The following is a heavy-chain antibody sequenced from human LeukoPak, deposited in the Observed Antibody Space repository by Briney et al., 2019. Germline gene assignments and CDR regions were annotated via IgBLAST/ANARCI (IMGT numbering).Heavy chain of an antibody. D-gene: IGHD5-18*01. V-gene: IGHV4-39*07. J-gene: IGHJ6*03. CDR3: ARTTEGGYSYGSFYYYYMDV. Sequence: PSETLSLTCTVSGGSISSSSYYWGWIRQPPGKGLEWIGSIYYSGSTYYNPSLKSRVTISVDTSKNQFSLKLSPVTAADTAVYYCARTTEGGYSYGSFYYYYMDVWGKGATVTISS. CDR2: IYYSGST. CDR1: GGSISSSSYY.